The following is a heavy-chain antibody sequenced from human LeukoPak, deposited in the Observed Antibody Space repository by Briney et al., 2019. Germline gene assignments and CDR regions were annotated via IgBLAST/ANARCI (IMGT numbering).Heavy chain of an antibody. D-gene: IGHD1-26*01. Sequence: GGSLRLSCAASGFTFSSYSMNWVRQAPGKGLEWVSYISSSSSTIYYADSVKGRFTISRDNAKNSLYLQMNSLRAEDTAVYYCARDRQWEPYDAFDIWGQGTMVTVSS. CDR1: GFTFSSYS. CDR2: ISSSSSTI. CDR3: ARDRQWEPYDAFDI. J-gene: IGHJ3*02. V-gene: IGHV3-48*01.